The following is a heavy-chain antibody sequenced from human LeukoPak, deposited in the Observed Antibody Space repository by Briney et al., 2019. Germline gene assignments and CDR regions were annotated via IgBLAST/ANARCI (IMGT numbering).Heavy chain of an antibody. J-gene: IGHJ4*02. CDR3: ARGMDIIGNFDY. CDR2: IYSGGST. V-gene: IGHV3-66*01. Sequence: GGSLGLSCAASGFTVSSDYMSWVRQAPGKGLEWVSVIYSGGSTYYADSVKGRFTISRDNSKNTLYLQMNSLRAEDTAVYYCARGMDIIGNFDYWGQGTLVTVSS. D-gene: IGHD2-8*01. CDR1: GFTVSSDY.